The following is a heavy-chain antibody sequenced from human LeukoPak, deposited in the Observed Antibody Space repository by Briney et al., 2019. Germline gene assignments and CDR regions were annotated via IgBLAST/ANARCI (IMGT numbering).Heavy chain of an antibody. CDR2: IYYSGST. V-gene: IGHV4-39*01. Sequence: PSETLSLTCTVSGGSISSSSYYWGWIRQPPGKGLEWLGSIYYSGSTYYNPSLKSRVTISVDTSKNQFSLKLSSVTAADTAVYYCARGGLGVVVVAATLQSADYWGQGTLVTVSS. CDR3: ARGGLGVVVVAATLQSADY. D-gene: IGHD2-15*01. J-gene: IGHJ4*02. CDR1: GGSISSSSYY.